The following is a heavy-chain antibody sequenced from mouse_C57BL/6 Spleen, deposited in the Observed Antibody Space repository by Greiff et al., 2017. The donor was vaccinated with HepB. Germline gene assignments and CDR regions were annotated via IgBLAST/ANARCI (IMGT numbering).Heavy chain of an antibody. J-gene: IGHJ3*01. V-gene: IGHV1-55*01. CDR1: GYTFTSYW. CDR3: ARAGGQRRLGFAY. CDR2: IYPGSGST. D-gene: IGHD3-2*02. Sequence: QVQLQQPGAELVKPGASVKMSCKASGYTFTSYWITWVKQRPGQGLEWIGDIYPGSGSTNYNEKFKSKATLTVDTASRPAYLQRRGLTSEDSAVYDCARAGGQRRLGFAYWGQGTLVTVSA.